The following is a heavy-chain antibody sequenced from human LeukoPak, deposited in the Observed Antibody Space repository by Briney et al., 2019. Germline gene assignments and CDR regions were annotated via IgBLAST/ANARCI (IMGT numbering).Heavy chain of an antibody. CDR1: GGTFSSYA. Sequence: AASVKVSCKASGGTFSSYAISWVRQAPGQGLEWMGRIIPILGIANYAQKFQGRVTIAADKSTSTAYMELSSLRSEDTAVYYCARAHPAHIARPYYYDSSGPEYYFDYWGQGTLVTVSS. CDR2: IIPILGIA. V-gene: IGHV1-69*04. CDR3: ARAHPAHIARPYYYDSSGPEYYFDY. D-gene: IGHD3-22*01. J-gene: IGHJ4*02.